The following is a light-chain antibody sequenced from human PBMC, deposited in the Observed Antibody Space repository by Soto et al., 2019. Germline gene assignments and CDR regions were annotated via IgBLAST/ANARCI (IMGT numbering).Light chain of an antibody. J-gene: IGLJ3*02. CDR2: GNI. CDR3: QSYDSSLSGWV. Sequence: QSVLTQPPSVSGAPGQRVTISCTGSSSNIGAGYDVHWYQQVPGTAPKRLIYGNINRPSGVPDRFSGSKSGTSASLAITGLQAEDEADYYCQSYDSSLSGWVFGGGTKLTVL. V-gene: IGLV1-40*01. CDR1: SSNIGAGYD.